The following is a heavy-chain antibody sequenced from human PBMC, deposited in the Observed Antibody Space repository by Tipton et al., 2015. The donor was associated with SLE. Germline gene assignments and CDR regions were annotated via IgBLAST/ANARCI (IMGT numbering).Heavy chain of an antibody. CDR1: GYSVTSGDH. CDR3: ARHKYGWYYYFDY. V-gene: IGHV4-38-2*01. J-gene: IGHJ4*02. Sequence: TLSLTCVVSGYSVTSGDHWGWIRQPPGKGLEWIGYIYYSGSTNYNPSLKSRVTISVDTSKNQFSLKLSSVTAADTAVYYCARHKYGWYYYFDYWGQGTLVTVSS. D-gene: IGHD6-19*01. CDR2: IYYSGST.